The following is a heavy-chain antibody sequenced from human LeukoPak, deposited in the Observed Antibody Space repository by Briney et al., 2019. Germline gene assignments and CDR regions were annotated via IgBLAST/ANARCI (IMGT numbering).Heavy chain of an antibody. CDR1: GGSTSSGSYY. D-gene: IGHD6-13*01. J-gene: IGHJ4*02. Sequence: SQTLSLTCTVSGGSTSSGSYYWSWIRQPAGKGLEWIGRIYTSGSTNYNPSLKSRVTISVDTSKNQFSLKLSSVTAADTAVYYCARGIAAAGFFDYWGQGTLVTVSS. CDR2: IYTSGST. V-gene: IGHV4-61*02. CDR3: ARGIAAAGFFDY.